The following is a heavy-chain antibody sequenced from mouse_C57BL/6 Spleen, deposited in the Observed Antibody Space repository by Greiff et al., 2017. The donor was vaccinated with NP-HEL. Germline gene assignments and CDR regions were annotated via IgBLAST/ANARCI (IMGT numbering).Heavy chain of an antibody. D-gene: IGHD1-1*01. CDR1: GYTFTSYW. CDR3: ARAPFITTVVDAMDY. J-gene: IGHJ4*01. Sequence: QVQLQQSGAELVKPGASVKMSCKASGYTFTSYWITWVKQRPGQGLEWIGDIYPGSGSTNYNEKFKSKATLTVDTSSSTAYMQLSSLTSEDSAVYYCARAPFITTVVDAMDYWGQGTSVTVSS. V-gene: IGHV1-55*01. CDR2: IYPGSGST.